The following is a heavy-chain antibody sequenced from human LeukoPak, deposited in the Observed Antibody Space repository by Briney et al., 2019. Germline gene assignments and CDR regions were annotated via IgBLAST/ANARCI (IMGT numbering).Heavy chain of an antibody. CDR3: ARVGGYGSLLAYYYMDV. Sequence: GGSLRLSCAASGFTFSSYGMHWVRQAPGKGLEWVAYIQNDGSNEQYADSVKGRFSISKDSSKNILYLQMNSLRAEDTAVYYCARVGGYGSLLAYYYMDVWGKGTTVTISS. D-gene: IGHD6-25*01. V-gene: IGHV3-30*02. J-gene: IGHJ6*03. CDR1: GFTFSSYG. CDR2: IQNDGSNE.